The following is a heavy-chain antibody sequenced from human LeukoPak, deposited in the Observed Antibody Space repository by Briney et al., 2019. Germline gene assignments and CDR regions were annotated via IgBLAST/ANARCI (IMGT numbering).Heavy chain of an antibody. D-gene: IGHD5-18*01. CDR1: GFTLSSNY. CDR3: ARAYSYGSEFDY. Sequence: GGSLRLSCAASGFTLSSNYMSWVRQAPGKGLEWVSVIYSGGSTYYADSVKGRFIISRDNSKNTLYLQMNSLRAEDTAVYYCARAYSYGSEFDYWGQGTLVTVSS. J-gene: IGHJ4*02. V-gene: IGHV3-53*01. CDR2: IYSGGST.